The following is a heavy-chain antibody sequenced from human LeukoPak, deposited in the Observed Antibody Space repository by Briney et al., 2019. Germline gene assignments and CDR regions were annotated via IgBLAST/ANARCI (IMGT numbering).Heavy chain of an antibody. CDR2: IYYSGST. CDR3: ATSRSVVVPPDYYYYYMDV. CDR1: GGSISSSSYY. J-gene: IGHJ6*03. D-gene: IGHD2-2*01. V-gene: IGHV4-39*01. Sequence: SETLSLTCTVSGGSISSSSYYWGWIRPPPGKGLEWIGSIYYSGSTYYNPSLKSRVTISVDTSKNQFSLKLSSVTAADTAVYYCATSRSVVVPPDYYYYYMDVWGKGTTVTVSS.